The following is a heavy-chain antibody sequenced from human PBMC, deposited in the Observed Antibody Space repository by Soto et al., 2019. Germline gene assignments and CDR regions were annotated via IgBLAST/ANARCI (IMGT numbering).Heavy chain of an antibody. V-gene: IGHV4-59*01. CDR1: GGSISSYY. CDR2: IYYSGST. Sequence: PSETLSLTCTVSGGSISSYYWSWIRQPPGKGLEWIGDIYYSGSTNYNPSLKSRVTISVDTSKNQFSLKLSSVTAADTAVYYCAREPWANDAFDIRGQGTMVTVS. J-gene: IGHJ3*02. CDR3: AREPWANDAFDI.